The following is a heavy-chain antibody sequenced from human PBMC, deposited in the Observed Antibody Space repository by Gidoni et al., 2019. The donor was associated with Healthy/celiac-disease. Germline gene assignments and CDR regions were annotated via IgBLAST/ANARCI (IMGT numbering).Heavy chain of an antibody. V-gene: IGHV3-21*01. CDR1: GFTFSSDS. CDR2: ISSSSSYI. Sequence: EVQLVESGGGLVKPGGSLRRSWAASGFTFSSDSMNWVRQAPGKGLGWVSSISSSSSYIYYADSVKGRFTISRDNAKNSLYLQMNSLRAEDTAVYYCARSLGYCSSTSCYTMDVWGKGTTVTVSS. CDR3: ARSLGYCSSTSCYTMDV. J-gene: IGHJ6*03. D-gene: IGHD2-2*02.